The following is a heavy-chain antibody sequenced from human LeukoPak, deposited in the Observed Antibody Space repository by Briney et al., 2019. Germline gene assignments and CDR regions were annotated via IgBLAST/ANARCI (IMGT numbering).Heavy chain of an antibody. CDR1: GYTFDDYG. CDR3: ARDSPTVTSRDAFDI. CDR2: INWNGGST. V-gene: IGHV3-20*04. Sequence: PGGSLRLSCAASGYTFDDYGMSWVRHAPGKGLEWVSGINWNGGSTGYADSVKVRFTISRDNAKNALYLQMNSLRAEDTAVYYCARDSPTVTSRDAFDIWGQGTMVTVSS. J-gene: IGHJ3*02. D-gene: IGHD4-11*01.